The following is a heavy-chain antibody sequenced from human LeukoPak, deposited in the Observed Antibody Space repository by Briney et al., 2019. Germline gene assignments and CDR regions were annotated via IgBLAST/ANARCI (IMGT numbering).Heavy chain of an antibody. V-gene: IGHV1-18*01. CDR2: ISDYNSNR. Sequence: VSVKVSCKPSGYTFSHYGINWLRQAPAPGLEWMGWISDYNSNRNYVQKFQGRFTLTADTSSSTAYMELRSLTSDDTATYYCARSGRSWYDWSDPWGQGTQVTVSA. D-gene: IGHD6-13*01. CDR1: GYTFSHYG. J-gene: IGHJ5*02. CDR3: ARSGRSWYDWSDP.